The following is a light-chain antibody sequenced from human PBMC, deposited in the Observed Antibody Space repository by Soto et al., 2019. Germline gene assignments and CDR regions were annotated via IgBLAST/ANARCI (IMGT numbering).Light chain of an antibody. CDR3: QQSYTTLWT. Sequence: DIQMTQSPSSLTASVGEGVAITCRASQRISNLLNWYQQKPGKAPKLLIHTASSLQTGVPSRFTGSGSGTDFSLTINSLQPEDFATYYCQQSYTTLWTFGQGTKVAIK. V-gene: IGKV1-39*01. CDR2: TAS. J-gene: IGKJ1*01. CDR1: QRISNL.